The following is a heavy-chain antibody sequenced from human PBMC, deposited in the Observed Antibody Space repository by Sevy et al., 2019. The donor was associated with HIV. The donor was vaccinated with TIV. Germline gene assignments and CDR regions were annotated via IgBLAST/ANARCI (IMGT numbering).Heavy chain of an antibody. J-gene: IGHJ5*02. CDR1: GGSFSGYY. CDR2: INHSGST. V-gene: IGHV4-34*01. CDR3: ARAPPIVVVPAAPSWFDP. D-gene: IGHD2-2*01. Sequence: SETLSLTCAVYGGSFSGYYWNWIRQPPGKGLEWIGEINHSGSTNYNPSLKSRVTISVDTSKNQCSLKLSSVTAADTAVYYCARAPPIVVVPAAPSWFDPWGQGTLVTVSS.